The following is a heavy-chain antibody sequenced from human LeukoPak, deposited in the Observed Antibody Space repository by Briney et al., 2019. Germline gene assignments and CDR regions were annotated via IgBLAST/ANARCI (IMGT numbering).Heavy chain of an antibody. Sequence: PSETLSLTCAVSGGSISSGGYSWSWIRQPPGKGLEWIVYIYHSGSTYYNPSLKSRVTISVDRSKNQFSLKLSSVTAADTAVYYCARGGSLYDILTGYYAPSPFDYWGQGTLVTVSS. D-gene: IGHD3-9*01. CDR3: ARGGSLYDILTGYYAPSPFDY. V-gene: IGHV4-30-2*01. J-gene: IGHJ4*02. CDR1: GGSISSGGYS. CDR2: IYHSGST.